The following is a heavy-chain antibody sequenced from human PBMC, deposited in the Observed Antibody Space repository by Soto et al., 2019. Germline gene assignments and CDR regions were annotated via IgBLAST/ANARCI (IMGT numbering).Heavy chain of an antibody. D-gene: IGHD3-22*01. V-gene: IGHV3-11*04. CDR1: GFTFSDYY. J-gene: IGHJ4*02. CDR3: ARDLGYYDSSGYFDY. Sequence: QVQLVESGGGLVKPGGSLRLSCAAAGFTFSDYYMSLIRQAPGKGLEWVSYISSSDSIYYADSVKGRFTISRDNAKNSVNLQMNSLRAEDTAVYYCARDLGYYDSSGYFDYWGQGTLVTVSS. CDR2: ISSSDSI.